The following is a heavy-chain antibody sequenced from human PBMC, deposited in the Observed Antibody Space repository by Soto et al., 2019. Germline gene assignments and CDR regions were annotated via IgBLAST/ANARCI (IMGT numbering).Heavy chain of an antibody. J-gene: IGHJ4*02. V-gene: IGHV5-51*01. CDR3: ARRDMLTGYVYFDY. Sequence: GESLKISCQAPGYTFTKYWVGWVRQMPGKGLEWMGIIYPDDSDTRYSPSFQGHVTISADKSISTAYLQWSSLKASDSATYYCARRDMLTGYVYFDYWGQGTQVTVS. CDR2: IYPDDSDT. D-gene: IGHD3-9*01. CDR1: GYTFTKYW.